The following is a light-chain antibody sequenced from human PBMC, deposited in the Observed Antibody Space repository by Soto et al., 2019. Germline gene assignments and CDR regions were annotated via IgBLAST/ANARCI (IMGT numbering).Light chain of an antibody. CDR1: QSVSSSY. CDR3: QQYGSSPSLFT. CDR2: GAS. J-gene: IGKJ3*01. Sequence: EFVLTQSPGTLSLSPGERATLSCRASQSVSSSYLAWYQQKPGQAPRLLIYGASSRATGIPDRFSGSGSGTDFTLTISRLEPEDFAVYYCQQYGSSPSLFTFGPGTKVDIK. V-gene: IGKV3-20*01.